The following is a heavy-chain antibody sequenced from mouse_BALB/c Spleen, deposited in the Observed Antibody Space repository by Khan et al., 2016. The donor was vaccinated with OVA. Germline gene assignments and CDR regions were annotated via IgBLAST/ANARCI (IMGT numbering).Heavy chain of an antibody. CDR2: INTYTGEP. D-gene: IGHD2-1*01. CDR3: ARNGNYWSFAI. J-gene: IGHJ1*01. Sequence: QIQLVQSGPELKKPGETVKISCKASGYTFTNYGMNWVKQAPGKGLKWMGWINTYTGEPTYADDFKGRFAFSLETSASTAYLHINTLKTAETATYACARNGNYWSFAIWGAGTPVTVSS. V-gene: IGHV9-3-1*01. CDR1: GYTFTNYG.